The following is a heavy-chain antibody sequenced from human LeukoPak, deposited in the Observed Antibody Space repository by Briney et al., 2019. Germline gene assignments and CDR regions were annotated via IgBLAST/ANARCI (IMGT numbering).Heavy chain of an antibody. J-gene: IGHJ3*02. Sequence: PGGSLRLSCAAPGFTFSTYAMSWVRQAPGKGLEWVSAISGSGGTTYNADSVKGRFTISRDYSKSTLYLQMNSLRAEDTALYYCAKSRSAYPRVDGFDMWGQGTMVTVSS. CDR1: GFTFSTYA. V-gene: IGHV3-23*01. CDR3: AKSRSAYPRVDGFDM. CDR2: ISGSGGTT. D-gene: IGHD3-3*01.